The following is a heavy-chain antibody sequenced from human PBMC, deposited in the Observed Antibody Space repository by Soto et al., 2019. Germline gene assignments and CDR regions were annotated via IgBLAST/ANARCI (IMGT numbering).Heavy chain of an antibody. D-gene: IGHD1-1*01. Sequence: GSLRLSCAASGFTFSNAWMNCVRQAPGKGLEWVGRIKSKTDGETTDYASPVKGRFTISRDDSKNTLYLQMNSLKTEDTGVYYCNWSFDYWAQGTLVTVSS. J-gene: IGHJ4*02. V-gene: IGHV3-15*07. CDR2: IKSKTDGETT. CDR1: GFTFSNAW. CDR3: NWSFDY.